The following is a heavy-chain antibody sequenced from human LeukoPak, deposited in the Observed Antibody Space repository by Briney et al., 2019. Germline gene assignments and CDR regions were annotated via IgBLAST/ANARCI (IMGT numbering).Heavy chain of an antibody. D-gene: IGHD5-18*01. J-gene: IGHJ4*02. CDR3: AKDKAVGYSYGYFDY. CDR1: GFTFDDYA. V-gene: IGHV3-9*03. Sequence: SLKISCAASGFTFDDYAMHWVRQAPGKGLEWVSGISWNSGSIGYADSVKGRFTISRDNAKNSLYLQMNSLRAEDMALYYCAKDKAVGYSYGYFDYWGQGTLVTVSS. CDR2: ISWNSGSI.